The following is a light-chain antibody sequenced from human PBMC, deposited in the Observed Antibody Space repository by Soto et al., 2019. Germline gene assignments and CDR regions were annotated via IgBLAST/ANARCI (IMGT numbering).Light chain of an antibody. CDR1: QNIRSR. Sequence: DLQMTQSPSPLSASVGDTVTITCRASQNIRSRLAWFQQKPGKAPKILIYDASSLESGVPQRFSGSGSGTVFTLTISSLHTDYFSTYYCQQYHSYWTFGQGTKVDIK. J-gene: IGKJ1*01. V-gene: IGKV1-5*01. CDR2: DAS. CDR3: QQYHSYWT.